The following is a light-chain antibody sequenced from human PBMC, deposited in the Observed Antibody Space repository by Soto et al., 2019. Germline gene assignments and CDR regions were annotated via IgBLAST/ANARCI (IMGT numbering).Light chain of an antibody. J-gene: IGKJ3*01. CDR1: QSVSSN. Sequence: VMAQPPATLSASPGERATLSCRASQSVSSNLAWYQQKPGQAPRLLIYGASTRATGIPARFSGSGSGTEFTLTISSLQSEDFAVYYCQQYNNWPPVTFGPGTKVDIK. CDR2: GAS. V-gene: IGKV3-15*01. CDR3: QQYNNWPPVT.